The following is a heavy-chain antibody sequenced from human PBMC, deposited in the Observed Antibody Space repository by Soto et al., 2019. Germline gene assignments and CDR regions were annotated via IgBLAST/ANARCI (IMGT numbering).Heavy chain of an antibody. CDR3: ARVKGSGSYRGHFDP. Sequence: SETLSLTCTVSGGSISSYYWSWIRQPPGKGLEWIGYIYYSGSTNYNPSLKSRVTISVDTSKNQFSLKLSSVTAADTAVYYCARVKGSGSYRGHFDPWGQGTLVTVSS. D-gene: IGHD3-10*01. CDR2: IYYSGST. CDR1: GGSISSYY. V-gene: IGHV4-59*01. J-gene: IGHJ5*02.